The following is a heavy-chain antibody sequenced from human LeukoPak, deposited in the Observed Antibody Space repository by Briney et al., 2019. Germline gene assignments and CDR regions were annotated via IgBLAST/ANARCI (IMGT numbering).Heavy chain of an antibody. CDR1: GYRFTTYW. D-gene: IGHD4-23*01. Sequence: HGESLKISCKTSGYRFTTYWIGWVRQMPGKGLEWMGIIYPSDSDTRYSPSFQGQVTISTDKSVSTAYLQWSSLKASDSAMYYCARSEHGGYLEYWGQGTLVTVSS. CDR3: ARSEHGGYLEY. CDR2: IYPSDSDT. J-gene: IGHJ4*02. V-gene: IGHV5-51*01.